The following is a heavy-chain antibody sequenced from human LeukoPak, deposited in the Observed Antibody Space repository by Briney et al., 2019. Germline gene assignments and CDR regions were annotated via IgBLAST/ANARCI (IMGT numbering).Heavy chain of an antibody. V-gene: IGHV5-51*01. J-gene: IGHJ4*02. Sequence: GESLKISCKGSGYSFTSYWIGLVRHMPGKGLEWMGIIYPGDSDTRYSPYFQGQVTISADKSISTAYLQWSSLKASDTAMYYCARLLSRSRFGELSRYNYWGQGTLVTVSS. CDR3: ARLLSRSRFGELSRYNY. CDR2: IYPGDSDT. D-gene: IGHD3-10*01. CDR1: GYSFTSYW.